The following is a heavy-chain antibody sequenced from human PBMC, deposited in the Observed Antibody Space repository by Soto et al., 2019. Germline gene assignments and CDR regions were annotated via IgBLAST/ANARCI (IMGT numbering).Heavy chain of an antibody. J-gene: IGHJ6*03. CDR2: ISAYNGDT. Sequence: QDRLVQSGGEVKKPGASVKVSCKASGYSFTNYGITWVRQAPGQGFEWMGWISAYNGDTNDAQKLQGRVTMTTDASTSTAYLELGSLRSDATAVCYCARDRGVAPPVAGNTHYYYYMDVWGKGTTVTVSS. CDR1: GYSFTNYG. D-gene: IGHD6-19*01. CDR3: ARDRGVAPPVAGNTHYYYYMDV. V-gene: IGHV1-18*01.